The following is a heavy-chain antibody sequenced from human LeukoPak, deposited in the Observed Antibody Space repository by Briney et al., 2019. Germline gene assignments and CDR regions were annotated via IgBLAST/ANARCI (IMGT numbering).Heavy chain of an antibody. V-gene: IGHV1-18*01. CDR2: LSAYNGNT. Sequence: ASVKVSCKPSGYTFTSYGICWVRQPPGQGLGWLGWLSAYNGNTNYAQKLQGRVTMTTDTSTSTAYMELRSLRSDDTAVYYCARGLMTYYYDSSGYFGYWGQGTLVTVSS. J-gene: IGHJ4*02. D-gene: IGHD3-22*01. CDR1: GYTFTSYG. CDR3: ARGLMTYYYDSSGYFGY.